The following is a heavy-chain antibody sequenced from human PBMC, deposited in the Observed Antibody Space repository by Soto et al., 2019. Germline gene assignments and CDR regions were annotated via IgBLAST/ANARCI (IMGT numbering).Heavy chain of an antibody. Sequence: GGSLRLSCAASGFTFSNAWMNWVRQAPGKGLEWVAVISYDGSNKYYADSVKGRFTISRDNSKNTLYLQMNSLRAEDTAVYYCARDRDYRFDYWGQGTLVTSPQ. J-gene: IGHJ4*02. CDR1: GFTFSNAW. CDR3: ARDRDYRFDY. D-gene: IGHD4-4*01. V-gene: IGHV3-30-3*01. CDR2: ISYDGSNK.